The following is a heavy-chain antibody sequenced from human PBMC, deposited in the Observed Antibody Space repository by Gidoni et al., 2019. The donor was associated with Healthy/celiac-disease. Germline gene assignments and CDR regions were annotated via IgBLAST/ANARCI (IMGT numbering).Heavy chain of an antibody. CDR1: GFTFSSYE. J-gene: IGHJ4*02. CDR2: ISSSGSTI. D-gene: IGHD6-13*01. Sequence: EVQLVESGGGLVQPGGSLRLSCAASGFTFSSYEMNWVRQAPGKGLEWVSYISSSGSTIYYADSVKGRFTISRDNAKNSLYLQMNSLRAEDTAVYYCASQRRLIGANDYWGQGTLVTVSS. V-gene: IGHV3-48*03. CDR3: ASQRRLIGANDY.